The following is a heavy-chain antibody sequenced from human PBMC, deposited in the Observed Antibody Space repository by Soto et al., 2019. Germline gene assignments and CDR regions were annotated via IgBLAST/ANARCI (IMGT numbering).Heavy chain of an antibody. CDR2: IYYSGST. D-gene: IGHD5-18*01. CDR1: GGSISSSSYY. V-gene: IGHV4-39*01. J-gene: IGHJ4*02. Sequence: SETLSLTCTVSGGSISSSSYYWGWIRQPPGKGLEWIGSIYYSGSTYYNPSLKSRVTISVDTSKNQFSLKLSSVTAADTAVYYCARNVDTAMVFDYWGQATLVTVSS. CDR3: ARNVDTAMVFDY.